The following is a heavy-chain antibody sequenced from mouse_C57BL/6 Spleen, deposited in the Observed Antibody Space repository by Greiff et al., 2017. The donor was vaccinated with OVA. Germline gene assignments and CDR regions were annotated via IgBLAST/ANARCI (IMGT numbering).Heavy chain of an antibody. D-gene: IGHD2-3*01. Sequence: VQLQQPGTELVKPGASVKLSCKASGYTFTSYWMHWVKQRPGQGLEWIGNINPSNGGTNYNEKFKSKATLTVDKSSSTAYMQLSSLTSEDSAVYYWAKDDGYYVAWFAYWDQGTLVTVSA. J-gene: IGHJ3*01. CDR2: INPSNGGT. CDR1: GYTFTSYW. V-gene: IGHV1-53*01. CDR3: AKDDGYYVAWFAY.